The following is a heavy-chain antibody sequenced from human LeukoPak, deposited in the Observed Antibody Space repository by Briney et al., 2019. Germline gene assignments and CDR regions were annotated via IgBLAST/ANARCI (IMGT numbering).Heavy chain of an antibody. CDR2: LSHDGSNE. J-gene: IGHJ4*02. CDR1: GLTFSTYG. V-gene: IGHV3-30*03. CDR3: ARRIGSGWNFDY. Sequence: PGGSLRLSCAASGLTFSTYGIHWVRQAPGKGLEWVAALSHDGSNEFYADSVKGRFTVSRDISKNTLYLQMNSLKPEDTAVYYCARRIGSGWNFDYWGQGTLVTVSS. D-gene: IGHD6-19*01.